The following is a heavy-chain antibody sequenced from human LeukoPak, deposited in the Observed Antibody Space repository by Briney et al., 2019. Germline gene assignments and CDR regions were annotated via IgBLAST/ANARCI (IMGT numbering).Heavy chain of an antibody. CDR2: IYPGDSDT. V-gene: IGHV5-51*01. J-gene: IGHJ4*02. D-gene: IGHD2-2*01. CDR1: GSIVTSYW. CDR3: ARIVVVPAATDY. Sequence: GASLQISCLGSGSIVTSYWIGCVRLLPGKGLECMGIIYPGDSDTRYSPSFQGQVTISADKSISTAYLQWSSLKASDTAMYYCARIVVVPAATDYWGQGTLVTVSS.